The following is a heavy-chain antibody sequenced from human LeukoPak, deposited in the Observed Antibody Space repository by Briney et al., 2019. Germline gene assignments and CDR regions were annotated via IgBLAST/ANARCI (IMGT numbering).Heavy chain of an antibody. CDR2: TWYDGSNK. CDR1: GFTFSIYG. D-gene: IGHD1-26*01. J-gene: IGHJ4*02. Sequence: PGRSLRLSCAASGFTFSIYGMHWVRQAQGKGLEWVALTWYDGSNKNYADSVKGRFTISRDNSKNTLYLQMNSLRGEDTAVYYCARGGLTIAEAITSWYLDYWGQGTLVTVSS. CDR3: ARGGLTIAEAITSWYLDY. V-gene: IGHV3-33*01.